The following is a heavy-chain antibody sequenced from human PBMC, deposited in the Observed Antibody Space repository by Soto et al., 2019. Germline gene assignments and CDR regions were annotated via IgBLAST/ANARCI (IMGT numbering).Heavy chain of an antibody. CDR1: GYTFTGYY. D-gene: IGHD3-10*01. CDR2: INPNSGGT. V-gene: IGHV1-2*02. J-gene: IGHJ5*02. CDR3: ARDDDVVPSGSGSPGFDP. Sequence: QVQLVQSGAEVKKPGASVKVSCKASGYTFTGYYMHWVRQAPGQGLEWMGWINPNSGGTNYAQKFQGRVTMTRDTSISTAYMELSRLRSDDTDVYYCARDDDVVPSGSGSPGFDPWGQGTLVTVSS.